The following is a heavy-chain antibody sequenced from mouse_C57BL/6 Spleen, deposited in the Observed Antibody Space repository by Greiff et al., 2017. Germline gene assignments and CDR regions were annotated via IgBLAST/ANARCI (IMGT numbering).Heavy chain of an antibody. V-gene: IGHV1-55*01. CDR3: AREGLRWGYFDV. J-gene: IGHJ1*03. CDR2: IYPGSGST. CDR1: GYTFTSYW. Sequence: QVQLQQSGAELVKPGASVKMSCKASGYTFTSYWITWVKQRPGQGLEWIGDIYPGSGSTNYNEKFKSKATLTVDTSSSTAYMQLSSLTSEDSAVYYCAREGLRWGYFDVWGTGTTVTVSS. D-gene: IGHD1-1*02.